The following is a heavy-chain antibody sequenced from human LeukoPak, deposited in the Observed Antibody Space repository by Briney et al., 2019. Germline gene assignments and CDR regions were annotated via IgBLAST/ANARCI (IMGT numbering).Heavy chain of an antibody. CDR1: GGTFSSYA. D-gene: IGHD3-22*01. Sequence: SVKVSCKASGGTFSSYAISWVRQAPGQGLEWMGGIIPIFGTANYAQKFQGRVTITADESTSTAYMELSSLRSEDTAVYYCARSMWGTRYYYDSSGDYYYMDVWGKGTTVTVSS. CDR2: IIPIFGTA. V-gene: IGHV1-69*13. J-gene: IGHJ6*03. CDR3: ARSMWGTRYYYDSSGDYYYMDV.